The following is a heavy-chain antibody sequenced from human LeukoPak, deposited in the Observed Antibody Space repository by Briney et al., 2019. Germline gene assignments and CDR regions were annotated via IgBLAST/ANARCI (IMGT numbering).Heavy chain of an antibody. CDR1: GGSISSYY. D-gene: IGHD4-17*01. V-gene: IGHV4-59*01. Sequence: PSETLSLTCTVSGGSISSYYWSWIRQPPGKGLEWIGYIYYSGSTNYNPSLKSRVTISVDTSKNQFSLKLSSVTAADTAVYYCARDQDYRDYDAFDIWGQGTMVTVSS. J-gene: IGHJ3*02. CDR3: ARDQDYRDYDAFDI. CDR2: IYYSGST.